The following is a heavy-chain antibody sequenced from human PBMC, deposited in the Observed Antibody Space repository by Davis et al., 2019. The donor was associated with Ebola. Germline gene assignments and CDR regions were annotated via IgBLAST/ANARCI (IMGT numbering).Heavy chain of an antibody. Sequence: GESLKISCAASGFTFSSYGMHWVRQASGKGLEWVAVISYDGSNKYYADSVKGRFTISRDNSKNTLYLQMNSLRAEDTAVYYCAKGTTADYWGQGTLVTVSS. D-gene: IGHD4-17*01. J-gene: IGHJ4*02. CDR1: GFTFSSYG. CDR2: ISYDGSNK. V-gene: IGHV3-30*18. CDR3: AKGTTADY.